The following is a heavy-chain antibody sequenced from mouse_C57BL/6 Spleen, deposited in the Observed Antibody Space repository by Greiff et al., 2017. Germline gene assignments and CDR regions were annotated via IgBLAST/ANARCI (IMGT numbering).Heavy chain of an antibody. CDR1: GYSFTGYY. CDR2: INPSTGGT. D-gene: IGHD1-1*01. CDR3: ARRRVYGSSVHYYAMDY. J-gene: IGHJ4*01. Sequence: VQLQQSGPELVKPGASVKISCKASGYSFTGYYMNWVKQSPEKSLEWIGEINPSTGGTTYNQKFKAKATLTVDKSSSTAYMQLKSLTSEDSAVYYCARRRVYGSSVHYYAMDYWGQGTSVTVSS. V-gene: IGHV1-42*01.